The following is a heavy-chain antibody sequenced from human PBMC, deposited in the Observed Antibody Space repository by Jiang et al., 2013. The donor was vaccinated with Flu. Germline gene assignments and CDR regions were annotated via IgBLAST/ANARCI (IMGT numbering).Heavy chain of an antibody. CDR2: INPNSGGT. J-gene: IGHJ6*02. V-gene: IGHV1-2*06. D-gene: IGHD3-10*01. Sequence: SVKVSCKGSGYTFTGYYIHWVRQAPGQGLEWMGRINPNSGGTNYAQKFQGRVTMTRDTSTSTVYMELSSLRSEDTAVYYCARDYLSGSGRGDVWGQGTTVTVSS. CDR1: GYTFTGYY. CDR3: ARDYLSGSGRGDV.